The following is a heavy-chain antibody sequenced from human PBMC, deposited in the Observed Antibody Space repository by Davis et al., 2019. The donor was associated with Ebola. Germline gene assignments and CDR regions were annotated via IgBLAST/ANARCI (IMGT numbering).Heavy chain of an antibody. D-gene: IGHD2-15*01. Sequence: SETLSLTCAVSGGSIRSSNWWSWVRQPPGKGLEWIGEIYHIGKTNYMPSLENRASISIDMSKNQLTLNLTSVTAADTAVYYCARAWERRYCRGRSCLSYMDVWGKGTTVIVSS. V-gene: IGHV4/OR15-8*02. CDR1: GGSIRSSNW. J-gene: IGHJ6*03. CDR3: ARAWERRYCRGRSCLSYMDV. CDR2: IYHIGKT.